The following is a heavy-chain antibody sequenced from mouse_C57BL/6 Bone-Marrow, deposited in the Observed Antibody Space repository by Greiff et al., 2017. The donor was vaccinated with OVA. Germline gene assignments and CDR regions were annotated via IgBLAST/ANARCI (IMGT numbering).Heavy chain of an antibody. CDR1: GFSLTSYG. CDR3: ARVTGTWGDAMDY. CDR2: IWSGGSR. J-gene: IGHJ4*01. V-gene: IGHV2-2*01. D-gene: IGHD4-1*01. Sequence: QVQLQQSGPGLVQPSQSLSITCTVSGFSLTSYGVHWVRQSPGKGLERLGVIWSGGSRDYNAAFISRLSISKDNSKSQVFFKMNSLQADDTAIYYCARVTGTWGDAMDYWCQGTSVTVSS.